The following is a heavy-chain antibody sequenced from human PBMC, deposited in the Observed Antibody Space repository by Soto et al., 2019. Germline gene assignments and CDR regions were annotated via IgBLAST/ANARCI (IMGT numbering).Heavy chain of an antibody. Sequence: HVQLVQSGGEVRKPGASVKVSCKASGYIFTNYAISWVRQAPGQGPEWMGWISGYNGDTNTHYSQNFQGRLTLTTHMSTTTAYMEFRSLTSDDTTVYYCTRDNDVRTGYFFDNWGQGTLVTVSS. V-gene: IGHV1-18*01. D-gene: IGHD1-1*01. CDR3: TRDNDVRTGYFFDN. CDR1: GYIFTNYA. J-gene: IGHJ4*02. CDR2: ISGYNGDTNT.